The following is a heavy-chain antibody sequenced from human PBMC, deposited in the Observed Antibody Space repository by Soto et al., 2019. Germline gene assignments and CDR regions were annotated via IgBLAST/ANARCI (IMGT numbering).Heavy chain of an antibody. CDR3: ARGGVLLWFGEPLDY. V-gene: IGHV1-18*01. CDR1: GYTFSRYG. J-gene: IGHJ4*02. Sequence: ASVKVSCKASGYTFSRYGITWVRQAPGQGLEWMGWISGYSGNTNYAQNLRGRVTMTTETSTSTAYMELRSLRSDDTAVYYCARGGVLLWFGEPLDYWGQGTLVTVSS. D-gene: IGHD3-10*01. CDR2: ISGYSGNT.